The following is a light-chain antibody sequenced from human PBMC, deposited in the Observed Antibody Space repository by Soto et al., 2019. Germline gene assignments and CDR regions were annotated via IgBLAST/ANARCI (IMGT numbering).Light chain of an antibody. CDR2: GAS. J-gene: IGKJ5*01. Sequence: VLAQSPGTLCLSPGERATLSCRASETISSRYLAWYQQKSGQVPRLLIYGASSRATGIPDRFSGSGSGTDFTLTISRLEPEDVGVYYCLHRMNWPLTFGQGTRLEIK. CDR1: ETISSRY. V-gene: IGKV3D-20*02. CDR3: LHRMNWPLT.